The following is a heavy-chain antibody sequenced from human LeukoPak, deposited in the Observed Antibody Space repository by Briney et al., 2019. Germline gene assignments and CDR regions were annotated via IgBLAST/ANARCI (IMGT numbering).Heavy chain of an antibody. J-gene: IGHJ6*03. Sequence: PSQTLSLTCTVSGGSISSYYWSWIRQPPGKGLEWIGYIYYSGSTNYNPSLKSRVTISVDTSKNQFSLKLSSVTAADTAVYYCARAPRVDYYYMDVWGKGTTVTVSS. CDR1: GGSISSYY. CDR2: IYYSGST. V-gene: IGHV4-59*01. D-gene: IGHD2-15*01. CDR3: ARAPRVDYYYMDV.